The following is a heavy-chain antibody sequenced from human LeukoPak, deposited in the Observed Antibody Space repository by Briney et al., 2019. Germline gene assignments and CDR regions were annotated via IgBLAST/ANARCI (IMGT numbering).Heavy chain of an antibody. J-gene: IGHJ4*02. CDR2: ISWNSGSI. D-gene: IGHD6-19*01. Sequence: GRSLRLSCAASGFTFDDYAMHWVRQAPGKGLEWVSGISWNSGSIGYADSVKGRFTISRDNAKNSLYLQMNSLRAEDTALYYCAKDWALGYSSGCIDYWGQGTLVTVSS. CDR3: AKDWALGYSSGCIDY. V-gene: IGHV3-9*01. CDR1: GFTFDDYA.